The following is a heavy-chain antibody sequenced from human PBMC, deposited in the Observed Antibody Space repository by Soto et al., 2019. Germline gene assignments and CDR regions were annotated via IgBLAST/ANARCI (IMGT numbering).Heavy chain of an antibody. D-gene: IGHD3-22*01. CDR3: ARPLDADSSGYYYGDDFDN. Sequence: GGSLRLSCADSGFTFSIYAMHWVRQAPGKGLEWVAVISYDGINKYYADSVKGRLTISRDNSKNTLYLQMNRMRAEDTAVYYCARPLDADSSGYYYGDDFDNWAQAT. CDR2: ISYDGINK. J-gene: IGHJ3*02. CDR1: GFTFSIYA. V-gene: IGHV3-30-3*01.